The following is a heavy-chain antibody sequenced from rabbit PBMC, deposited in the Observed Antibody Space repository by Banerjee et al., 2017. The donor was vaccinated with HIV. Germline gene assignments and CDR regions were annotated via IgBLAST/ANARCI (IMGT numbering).Heavy chain of an antibody. Sequence: QEQLEESGGDLVKPEGSLTLTCTASGFSFSNGYVMCWVRQAPGKGLEWIACINTISGDTVYATWAKGRFTISKASWTTVTLQMTSLTAADTATYFCARHWSSGRYFNLWGQGTLVTVS. CDR3: ARHWSSGRYFNL. D-gene: IGHD4-1*01. CDR1: GFSFSNGYV. CDR2: INTISGDT. J-gene: IGHJ4*01. V-gene: IGHV1S45*01.